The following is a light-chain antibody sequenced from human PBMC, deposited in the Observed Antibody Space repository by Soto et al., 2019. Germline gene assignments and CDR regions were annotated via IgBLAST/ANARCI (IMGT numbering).Light chain of an antibody. CDR2: EGT. J-gene: IGLJ1*01. CDR3: SSFTSTTSLYV. Sequence: QSVRRHPASVSWSPGDLINICCTGTSSDVGSYDVVSWYQQHPGKAPKLIIYEGTKRPPGVSNRLSGSKSGNTASLTISGLQAEDEAEYYCSSFTSTTSLYVFGTGTKVTVL. V-gene: IGLV2-14*02. CDR1: SSDVGSYDV.